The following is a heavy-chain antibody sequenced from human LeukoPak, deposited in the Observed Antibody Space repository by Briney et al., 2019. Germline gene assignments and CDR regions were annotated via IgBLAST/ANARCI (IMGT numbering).Heavy chain of an antibody. D-gene: IGHD3-3*01. CDR3: ALLRGGSY. V-gene: IGHV3-7*01. Sequence: GGSLRLSCAASGFTFSNYWMTWVRQAGGKGLEWVANIGHDGGEKYYVDSVKGRFTISRDNTKDSLYLQMNSLGAEDTALYYCALLRGGSYWGRGTLVTVSS. J-gene: IGHJ4*02. CDR2: IGHDGGEK. CDR1: GFTFSNYW.